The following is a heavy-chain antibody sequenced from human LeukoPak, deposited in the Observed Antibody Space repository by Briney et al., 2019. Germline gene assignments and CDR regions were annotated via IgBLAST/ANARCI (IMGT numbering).Heavy chain of an antibody. CDR3: ARCGPSGSYYCAFDY. CDR2: INPSGGST. Sequence: APVKVSCKASGYTFTSYYMHWVRQAPGQGLEWMGIINPSGGSTSYAQKFQGRVTMTRDTSTSTVYMELSSLRSEDTAVYYCARCGPSGSYYCAFDYWGQGTLVTVSS. D-gene: IGHD1-26*01. V-gene: IGHV1-46*01. J-gene: IGHJ4*02. CDR1: GYTFTSYY.